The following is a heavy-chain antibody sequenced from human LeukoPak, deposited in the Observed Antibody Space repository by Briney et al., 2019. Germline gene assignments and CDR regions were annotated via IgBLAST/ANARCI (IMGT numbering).Heavy chain of an antibody. CDR2: INPNSGGT. CDR3: ARDVGWELRFNWFDP. V-gene: IGHV1-2*02. CDR1: GYTFTGYY. J-gene: IGHJ5*02. D-gene: IGHD1-26*01. Sequence: ASVRVSCKASGYTFTGYYMHWVRQAPGQGLEWMGWINPNSGGTNYAQKFQGRVTMTRDTSISTAYMELSRLRSDDTAVYYCARDVGWELRFNWFDPWGQGTLVTVSS.